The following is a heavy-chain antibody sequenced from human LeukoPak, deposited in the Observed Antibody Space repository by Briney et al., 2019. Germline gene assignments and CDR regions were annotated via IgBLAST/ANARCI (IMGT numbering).Heavy chain of an antibody. D-gene: IGHD2-2*02. CDR1: GYTFTSYG. J-gene: IGHJ4*02. V-gene: IGHV1-18*01. CDR3: ARWGRALVVPAAIPGDY. CDR2: ISAYNGNT. Sequence: ASVKVSCKASGYTFTSYGISWVRQAPGQGLEWMGWISAYNGNTNYAQKLQGRVTMTTDTSTSTAYMELRSLRSDDTAVYYCARWGRALVVPAAIPGDYWGQGTLVTVSS.